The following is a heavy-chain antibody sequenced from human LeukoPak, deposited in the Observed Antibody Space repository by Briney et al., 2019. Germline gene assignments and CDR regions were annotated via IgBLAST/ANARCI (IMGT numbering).Heavy chain of an antibody. V-gene: IGHV1-46*01. CDR1: GYTFTSYY. D-gene: IGHD3-10*01. J-gene: IGHJ6*02. CDR2: INPSGGST. CDR3: ARDSGNYHYDMDV. Sequence: ASVKVSCKASGYTFTSYYMHWVRQAPGQGLEWMGIINPSGGSTSYAQKFQGRVTMTRDTSTSTVYMELSSLRSEDTAVYCARDSGNYHYDMDVWGQGTTVSVSS.